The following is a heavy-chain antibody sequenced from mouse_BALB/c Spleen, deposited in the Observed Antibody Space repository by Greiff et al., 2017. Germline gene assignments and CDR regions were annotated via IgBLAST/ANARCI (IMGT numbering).Heavy chain of an antibody. CDR2: IYPGGGYT. D-gene: IGHD1-1*01. CDR1: GYTFTNYW. CDR3: ARSVEKYYGSSYNFDY. Sequence: VQLQQSGAELVRPGTSVKISCKASGYTFTNYWLGWVKQRPGHGLEWIGDIYPGGGYTNYNEKFKGKATLTADTSSSTAYMQLSSLTSEDSAVYFCARSVEKYYGSSYNFDYWGQGTTLTVSS. J-gene: IGHJ2*01. V-gene: IGHV1-63*02.